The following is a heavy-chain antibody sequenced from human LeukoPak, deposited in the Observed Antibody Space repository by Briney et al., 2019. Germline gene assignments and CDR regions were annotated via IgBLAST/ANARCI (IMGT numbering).Heavy chain of an antibody. CDR1: GFTFSSYW. Sequence: GGSLRLSCAASGFTFSSYWMSWVRQTPGKGLEGVANIKQDGSEKNYVDSVKGRFTISRANAKNSLYLQMDSLRAGDTAVYYCARDRGYSIDYWGQGTLVTVSS. J-gene: IGHJ4*02. D-gene: IGHD5-18*01. CDR2: IKQDGSEK. V-gene: IGHV3-7*01. CDR3: ARDRGYSIDY.